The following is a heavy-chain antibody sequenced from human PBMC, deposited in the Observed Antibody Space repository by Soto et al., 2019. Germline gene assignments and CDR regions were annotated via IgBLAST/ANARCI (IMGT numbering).Heavy chain of an antibody. D-gene: IGHD2-2*01. Sequence: ASVKVSCKASGYTFTSYYMHWVRQAPGQGLEWMGIINPSGGSTSYARKFQGRVTMTRDTSTSTVYMELSSLRSEDTAVYYCASRCANCSSSPYYYGMDVWGQGTTVTVSS. J-gene: IGHJ6*02. CDR3: ASRCANCSSSPYYYGMDV. CDR1: GYTFTSYY. CDR2: INPSGGST. V-gene: IGHV1-46*01.